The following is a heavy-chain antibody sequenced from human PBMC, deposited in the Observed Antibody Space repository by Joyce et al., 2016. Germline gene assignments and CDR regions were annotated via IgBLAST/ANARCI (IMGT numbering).Heavy chain of an antibody. CDR3: AKASLTGYYIGAYYFDY. V-gene: IGHV3-23*01. D-gene: IGHD3-9*01. J-gene: IGHJ4*02. CDR1: GFILRRYD. CDR2: ISSSVDST. Sequence: EVQVLESGGGLVQPGGSLRLFCAVSGFILRRYDMSWVRQAPGKGLEGVSAISSSVDSTYYRDSVKGRFTVSRDNSKKILYLQMNTLRAEDTAVYYCAKASLTGYYIGAYYFDYWGQGTLVTVSS.